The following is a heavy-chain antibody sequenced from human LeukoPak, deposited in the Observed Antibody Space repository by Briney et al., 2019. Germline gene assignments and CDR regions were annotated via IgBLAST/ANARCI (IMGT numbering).Heavy chain of an antibody. Sequence: LGGSLRLSCAASGFTFSSYAMSWVRQAPGKGLEWVSAISGSGGSTYYADSVKGRFTISRDNSKNTLYLQMNSLRAEDTAVYYCAKVGACSGGSCYWFEPWGQGTLVTVSS. V-gene: IGHV3-23*01. J-gene: IGHJ5*02. CDR1: GFTFSSYA. CDR2: ISGSGGST. CDR3: AKVGACSGGSCYWFEP. D-gene: IGHD2-15*01.